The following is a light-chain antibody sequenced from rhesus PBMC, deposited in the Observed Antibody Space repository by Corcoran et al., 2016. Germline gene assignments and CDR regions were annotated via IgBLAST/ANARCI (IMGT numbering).Light chain of an antibody. CDR1: QSLSNY. CDR3: QQGYNYPFT. J-gene: IGKJ3*01. Sequence: DIQMTQSPSSLSASVGDRVTISCQASQSLSNYLNWYQQKPGKNPKLLIYRASSLQSGIPSRFSGSGSGTDFILTISSLQPEDFATYYCQQGYNYPFTFGPGTKLDIK. CDR2: RAS. V-gene: IGKV1S9*01.